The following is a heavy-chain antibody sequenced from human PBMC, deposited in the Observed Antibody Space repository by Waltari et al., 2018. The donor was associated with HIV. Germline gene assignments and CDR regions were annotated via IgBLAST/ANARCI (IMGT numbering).Heavy chain of an antibody. CDR1: GGSISSYY. CDR3: AITDLLGPRPDYYYYGMDV. J-gene: IGHJ6*02. V-gene: IGHV4-59*08. CDR2: IYYSGRT. Sequence: QVQLQESGPGLVKPSETLSLTCTVSGGSISSYYWSWIRQPPGKGLEWIGYIYYSGRTNDNPSPKSVVTISGDTSKNQFARKLGSGTAAYTAVYYCAITDLLGPRPDYYYYGMDVWGQGTTVTVSS.